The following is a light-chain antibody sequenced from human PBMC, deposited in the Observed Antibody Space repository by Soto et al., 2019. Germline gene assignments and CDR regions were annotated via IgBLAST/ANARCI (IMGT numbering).Light chain of an antibody. CDR2: AAS. J-gene: IGKJ1*01. Sequence: DIHLTQSPSSLSASVGDSVTITCRSSQTINKYLNWYQHRPGKAPKLLIYAASSLQTGVPTRFSGAGAGTFVTLTISNLQLEDVASYYCQQSYGSAGAFGRGTKVKI. CDR1: QTINKY. CDR3: QQSYGSAGA. V-gene: IGKV1-39*01.